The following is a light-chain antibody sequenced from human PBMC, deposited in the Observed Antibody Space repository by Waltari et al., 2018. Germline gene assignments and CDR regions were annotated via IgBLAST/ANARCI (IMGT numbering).Light chain of an antibody. CDR3: QQYNVWPPIT. V-gene: IGKV3-15*01. CDR2: GAS. J-gene: IGKJ5*01. Sequence: EIVMTQSPATLSVSPGDRATLSGRASQSIHNKVAWDQQKPGQAHTLLIYGASTRATGIPATFRGSGSGTEFTLYISSLQTEDFGVYYCQQYNVWPPITCGQGTRLEIK. CDR1: QSIHNK.